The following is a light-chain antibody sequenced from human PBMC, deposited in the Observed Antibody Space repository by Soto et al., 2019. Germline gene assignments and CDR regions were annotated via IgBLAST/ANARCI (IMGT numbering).Light chain of an antibody. J-gene: IGLJ1*01. CDR1: ALPKRY. Sequence: SYELTQPPSVSVSPGQTARITCSGDALPKRYAYWYQQKPGQAPVLVIYKGSERPSGIPERFSGSSSGTTATLTISAVQAEDEADYYCQSADSSGAFVFGAGTKVTVL. V-gene: IGLV3-25*02. CDR3: QSADSSGAFV. CDR2: KGS.